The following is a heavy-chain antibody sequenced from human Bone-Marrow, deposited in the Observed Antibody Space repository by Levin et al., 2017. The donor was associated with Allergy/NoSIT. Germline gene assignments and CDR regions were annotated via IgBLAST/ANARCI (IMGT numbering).Heavy chain of an antibody. CDR2: IHYRGST. CDR3: ARDVRVFAIRDKYYYYGMDV. D-gene: IGHD2-8*01. V-gene: IGHV4-61*01. J-gene: IGHJ6*02. CDR1: GGSVSSGSHY. Sequence: SETLSLTCNVSGGSVSSGSHYWSWVRQPPGKGLEWIGYIHYRGSTNYNPSLKSRVTISVDTSKNQFSLKVTAVTAADTAVYYCARDVRVFAIRDKYYYYGMDVWGQGTTVTVSS.